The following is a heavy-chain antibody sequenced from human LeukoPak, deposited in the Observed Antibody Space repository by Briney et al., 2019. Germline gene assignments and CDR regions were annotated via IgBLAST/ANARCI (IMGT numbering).Heavy chain of an antibody. Sequence: AGGSLRLSCAASGFTFSDYNMRWIRQAPGKGLEWVSSISRSGSTKYYADSVKGRFTISRDNAKNSLFLQMNSLRAEDTAVYYCARGNDYGDYPRQGTLVTVSS. J-gene: IGHJ4*02. CDR2: ISRSGSTK. CDR3: ARGNDYGDY. V-gene: IGHV3-11*04. CDR1: GFTFSDYN.